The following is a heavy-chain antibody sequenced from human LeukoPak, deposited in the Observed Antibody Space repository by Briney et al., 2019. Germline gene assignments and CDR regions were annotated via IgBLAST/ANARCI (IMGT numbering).Heavy chain of an antibody. Sequence: ASVKVSCKASGGTFSSYAISWVRQAPGQGLEWMGIINPSGGSTSYAQKFQGRVTMTRDASTSTVYMELSSLRSEDTAVYYCARDFYDSSGYVSYWGQGTLVTVSS. V-gene: IGHV1-46*01. CDR1: GGTFSSYA. CDR2: INPSGGST. CDR3: ARDFYDSSGYVSY. D-gene: IGHD3-22*01. J-gene: IGHJ4*02.